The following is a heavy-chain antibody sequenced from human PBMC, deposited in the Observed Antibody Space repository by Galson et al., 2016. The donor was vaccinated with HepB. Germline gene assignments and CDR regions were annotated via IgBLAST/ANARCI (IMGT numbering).Heavy chain of an antibody. Sequence: SLRLSCAASGFTFSRHGMHWVRQAPGKGLEWVTVIWYDGSNKYYEDSVKGRFTISRDNSKNTLYLQMNGLRAEDTAVYYCATSSSTATATFRLDYWGQGTLVTVSS. CDR1: GFTFSRHG. J-gene: IGHJ4*02. V-gene: IGHV3-33*01. CDR2: IWYDGSNK. CDR3: ATSSSTATATFRLDY. D-gene: IGHD2/OR15-2a*01.